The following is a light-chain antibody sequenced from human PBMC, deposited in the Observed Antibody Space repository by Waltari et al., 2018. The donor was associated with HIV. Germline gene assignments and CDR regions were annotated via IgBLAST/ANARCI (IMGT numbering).Light chain of an antibody. CDR1: QRIDTTS. Sequence: VLTQSPGTLSVSPGEGATLSCRASQRIDTTSVSWYQHKPGQPPRLIIYGASTRASGIPPRFSGSGSGTDFTLTISSLQPKDFASYYCLQDFNLPGAFGQGTRVEIK. CDR2: GAS. J-gene: IGKJ1*01. CDR3: LQDFNLPGA. V-gene: IGKV3D-7*01.